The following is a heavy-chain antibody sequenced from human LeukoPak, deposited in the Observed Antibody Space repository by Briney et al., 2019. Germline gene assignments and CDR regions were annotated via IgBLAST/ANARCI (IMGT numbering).Heavy chain of an antibody. V-gene: IGHV1-24*01. D-gene: IGHD3-9*01. CDR2: FDPEDGET. CDR1: GYTLTELS. Sequence: ASVKVSCKVSGYTLTELSMHWVRQAPGKGREWMGGFDPEDGETIYAQKFQGRVTMTEDTSTDTAYMELSSLRSEDTAVYYCATYDILTGVYYFDYWGQGTLVTVSS. CDR3: ATYDILTGVYYFDY. J-gene: IGHJ4*02.